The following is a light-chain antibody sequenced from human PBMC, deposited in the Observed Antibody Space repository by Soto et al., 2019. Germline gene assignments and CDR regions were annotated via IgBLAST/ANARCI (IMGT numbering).Light chain of an antibody. CDR2: DAF. Sequence: DIQMTQSPSSLSASVGDRVTITCRASQSISSWLAWYQQKPGKAPKLLIFDAFSLESGVPSRFSGSRSGTEFTLTISSLQPDDYATYYCQQYNSYSPLTFRGWPKLHI. CDR1: QSISSW. CDR3: QQYNSYSPLT. J-gene: IGKJ4*01. V-gene: IGKV1-5*01.